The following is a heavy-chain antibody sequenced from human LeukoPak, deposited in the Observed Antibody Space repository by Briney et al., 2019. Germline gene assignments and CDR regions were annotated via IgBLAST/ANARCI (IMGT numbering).Heavy chain of an antibody. D-gene: IGHD2-15*01. V-gene: IGHV1-2*02. Sequence: ASVKVSCKASGFPFSDSYIHWERQAPGQGLEWMGYINPRSGGTSSPQKFKGRVTLTADTINTAYMVLSSLISDDTAIYYCVREGSGLLTKNFDYWGQGTLVTVSS. CDR3: VREGSGLLTKNFDY. J-gene: IGHJ4*02. CDR1: GFPFSDSY. CDR2: INPRSGGT.